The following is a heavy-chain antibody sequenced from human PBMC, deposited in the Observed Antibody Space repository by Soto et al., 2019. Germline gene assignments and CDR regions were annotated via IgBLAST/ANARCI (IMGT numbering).Heavy chain of an antibody. D-gene: IGHD4-17*01. Sequence: EVQLVXXGGDLVQPGGSLRLSCAASGFTFSDYWMHWVRQAPGKGLVWVSLINDDGSDTTYADSVKGRXXXXXXXXXXXXXXXXXXXXXXXTAXXYCARDPTTGLDSWGQGTLVTV. V-gene: IGHV3-74*01. CDR3: ARDPTTGLDS. J-gene: IGHJ4*02. CDR2: INDDGSDT. CDR1: GFTFSDYW.